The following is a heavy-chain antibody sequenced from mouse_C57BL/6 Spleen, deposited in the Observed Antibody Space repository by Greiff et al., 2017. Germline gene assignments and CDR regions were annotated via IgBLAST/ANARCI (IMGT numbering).Heavy chain of an antibody. Sequence: EVQLQESGPELVKPGASVKISCKASGYSFTDYNMNWVKQSNGKSLEWIGVINPNYGTTSYNQKFKGKATLTVDQSSSTAYMQLNSLTSEDSAVYYCARTKLTGRDWYFDVWGTGTTVTVSS. CDR1: GYSFTDYN. CDR2: INPNYGTT. V-gene: IGHV1-39*01. D-gene: IGHD4-1*01. J-gene: IGHJ1*03. CDR3: ARTKLTGRDWYFDV.